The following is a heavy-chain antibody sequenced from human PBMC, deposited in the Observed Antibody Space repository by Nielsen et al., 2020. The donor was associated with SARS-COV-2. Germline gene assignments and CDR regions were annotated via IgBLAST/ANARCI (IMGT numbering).Heavy chain of an antibody. J-gene: IGHJ3*02. CDR2: IIPIFGTA. CDR1: GGTFSSYA. D-gene: IGHD3-22*01. V-gene: IGHV1-69*13. Sequence: SVKVSCKASGGTFSSYAISWVRQAPGQGLEWMGGIIPIFGTANYAQKFQGRVTITADESTSTAYMELSSLRSEDTAVYYCARGTMIVVVIGAFDIWGQGTMVTVSS. CDR3: ARGTMIVVVIGAFDI.